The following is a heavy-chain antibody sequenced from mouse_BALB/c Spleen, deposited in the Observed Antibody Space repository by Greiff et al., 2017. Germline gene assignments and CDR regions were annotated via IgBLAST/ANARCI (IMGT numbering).Heavy chain of an antibody. V-gene: IGHV5-12-2*01. CDR1: GFTFSSYT. CDR3: ARERFYYDYENDY. J-gene: IGHJ2*01. Sequence: EVQLVESGGGLVQPGGSLKLSCAASGFTFSSYTMSWVRQTPEKRLEWVAYISNGGGSTYYPDTVKGRFTISRDNAKNTLYLQMSSLKSEDTAMYYCARERFYYDYENDYWGQGTTLTVSS. CDR2: ISNGGGST. D-gene: IGHD2-4*01.